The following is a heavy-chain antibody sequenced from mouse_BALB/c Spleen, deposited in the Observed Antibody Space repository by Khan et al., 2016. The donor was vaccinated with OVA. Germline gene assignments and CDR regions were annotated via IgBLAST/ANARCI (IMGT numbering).Heavy chain of an antibody. J-gene: IGHJ3*01. CDR2: IYPFNDVT. CDR1: GYTFTSYV. Sequence: VQLQQPGPELVKPGASVKMSCKASGYTFTSYVMHWVKQKPGLGLEWIGYIYPFNDVTKYNEKFKGKATLTSDKSSSTAYMELNSLTSEDSAVDYCAPVGTYDVSFAYWGQGTLVTVSA. D-gene: IGHD2-12*01. CDR3: APVGTYDVSFAY. V-gene: IGHV1S136*01.